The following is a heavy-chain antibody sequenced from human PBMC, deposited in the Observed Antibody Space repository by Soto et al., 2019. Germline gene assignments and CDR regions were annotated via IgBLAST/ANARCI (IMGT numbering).Heavy chain of an antibody. CDR3: ASGGGTVTTLVDGHYYGMDV. CDR1: GGTFSSYA. Sequence: QVQLVQSGAEVKKPGSSVKVSCKASGGTFSSYAISWVRQAPGQGLEWMGGIIPIFGTANYAQKFQGRVTITADESTSTAYMELSSLRSEDTAVYYCASGGGTVTTLVDGHYYGMDVWGQGTTVTVSS. CDR2: IIPIFGTA. V-gene: IGHV1-69*12. J-gene: IGHJ6*02. D-gene: IGHD4-17*01.